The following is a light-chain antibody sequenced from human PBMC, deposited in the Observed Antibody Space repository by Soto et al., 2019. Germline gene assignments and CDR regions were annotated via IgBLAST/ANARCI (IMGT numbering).Light chain of an antibody. J-gene: IGLJ2*01. Sequence: QSVLTQPPSASGTPGQRVTISCSGSSSNIGSNTVDWYQHLPGTAPKLLIYSNNQRPSGVPDRFSGSKSGTSASLSISGLQAEDEADYYCATWEDSLNGSVVFGGGTKLTVL. CDR1: SSNIGSNT. V-gene: IGLV1-44*01. CDR3: ATWEDSLNGSVV. CDR2: SNN.